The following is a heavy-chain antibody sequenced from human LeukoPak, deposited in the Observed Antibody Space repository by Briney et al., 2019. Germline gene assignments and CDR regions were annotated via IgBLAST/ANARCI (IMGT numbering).Heavy chain of an antibody. J-gene: IGHJ1*01. CDR1: GFTFSSYS. CDR2: ISSSSSYI. Sequence: PGGSLRLSCAASGFTFSSYSMNWVRQAPGKGLEWVSSISSSSSYIYYADSVKGRFTISRDNAKNSLYLQMNSLRAEDTAVYYCARDEVSNAEYFQHWGQGTLVTVSS. V-gene: IGHV3-21*01. D-gene: IGHD3-16*02. CDR3: ARDEVSNAEYFQH.